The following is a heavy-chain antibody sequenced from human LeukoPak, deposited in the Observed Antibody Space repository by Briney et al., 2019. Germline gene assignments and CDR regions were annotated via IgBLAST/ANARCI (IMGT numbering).Heavy chain of an antibody. CDR2: IYYSGST. CDR3: ARGKGATFFDY. CDR1: GGSISSYY. Sequence: SETLSLTCTVPGGSISSYYWSWIRQPPGKGLEWIGYIYYSGSTNYNPSLKSRVTISVDTSKNQFSLKLSSVTAADTAVYYCARGKGATFFDYWGQGTLVTVSS. J-gene: IGHJ4*02. V-gene: IGHV4-59*01. D-gene: IGHD1-26*01.